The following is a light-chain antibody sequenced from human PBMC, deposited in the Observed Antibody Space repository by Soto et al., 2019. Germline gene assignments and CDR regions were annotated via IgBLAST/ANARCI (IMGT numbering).Light chain of an antibody. Sequence: DIQMTQSPSSLSASVGDRITITCQASQDIRNHLNWYQQKPGKDPKILIYDASNLEAGVPTRFGRSGSAKDFTFTISSLQPEDIATYNCPLYVHVLTFGGGTKVEIK. CDR3: PLYVHVLT. CDR2: DAS. CDR1: QDIRNH. J-gene: IGKJ4*01. V-gene: IGKV1-33*01.